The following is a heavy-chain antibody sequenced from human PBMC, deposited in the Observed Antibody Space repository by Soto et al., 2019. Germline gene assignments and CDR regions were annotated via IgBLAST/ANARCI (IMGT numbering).Heavy chain of an antibody. CDR1: GFTFSSYD. D-gene: IGHD1-7*01. Sequence: EVQLAESGGGMVQPGGSLRLYCVASGFTFSSYDMHWVRQAPGKGLEYVSSISSNGGTTYYGNSVKGRFTISRDNSKNTLYLQMGSLRAEDMAVYYCVRRVSGNYDYWGQGTLVTFSS. V-gene: IGHV3-64*01. CDR2: ISSNGGTT. CDR3: VRRVSGNYDY. J-gene: IGHJ4*02.